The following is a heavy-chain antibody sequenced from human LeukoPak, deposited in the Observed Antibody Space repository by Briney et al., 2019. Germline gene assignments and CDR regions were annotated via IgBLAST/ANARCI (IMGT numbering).Heavy chain of an antibody. V-gene: IGHV3-23*01. D-gene: IGHD4-17*01. Sequence: PGGSLRLSCAASGFTFSSYAMSWVRQAPGKGLEWVSAITGSGGDTYYADSVKGRFTISRDNSKNTLYLQMNSLRAEDTAVYYCARSRGSYGDYLLLSTFWGQGTLVTVSS. CDR2: ITGSGGDT. CDR1: GFTFSSYA. J-gene: IGHJ4*02. CDR3: ARSRGSYGDYLLLSTF.